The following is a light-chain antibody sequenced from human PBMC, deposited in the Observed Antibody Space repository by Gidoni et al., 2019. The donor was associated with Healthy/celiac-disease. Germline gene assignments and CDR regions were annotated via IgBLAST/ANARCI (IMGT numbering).Light chain of an antibody. CDR3: QQYGSSGMYT. J-gene: IGKJ2*01. V-gene: IGKV3-20*01. CDR1: QSVSSSY. Sequence: VLTQSLCTLSLSPGERATLSCRASQSVSSSYLAWYQQKPGQAPMLLIYGASSRATGIPDRFSGSGSGTDFTLTISRLEPEDFAVYYCQQYGSSGMYTFGQGTKLEIK. CDR2: GAS.